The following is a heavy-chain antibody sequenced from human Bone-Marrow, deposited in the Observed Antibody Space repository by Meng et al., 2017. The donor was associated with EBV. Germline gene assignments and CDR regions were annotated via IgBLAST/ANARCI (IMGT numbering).Heavy chain of an antibody. Sequence: LQRQEPGPGLVKPSETLSLTCTVSGGSISSSSYYWGWIRQPPGKGLEWIGSIYYSGSTYYNPSLKSRVTISVDTSKNQFSLKLSSVTAADTAVYYCAREYDSSGYSDYWGQGTLVTVSS. J-gene: IGHJ4*02. CDR3: AREYDSSGYSDY. CDR1: GGSISSSSYY. V-gene: IGHV4-39*07. D-gene: IGHD3-22*01. CDR2: IYYSGST.